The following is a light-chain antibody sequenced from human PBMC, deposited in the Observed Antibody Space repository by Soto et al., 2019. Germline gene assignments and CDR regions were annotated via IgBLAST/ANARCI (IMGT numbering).Light chain of an antibody. V-gene: IGKV3-15*01. CDR3: QQYNNWPRT. J-gene: IGKJ1*01. CDR2: GAS. Sequence: EIVLTQSPAILSVCPGERATLSCRASQSISRSLAWYQQKPGQAPRLLIYGASTRATGIPARFSGSGSGTEFTLTISSLQSEDFAVYYCQQYNNWPRTFGQGTKVDI. CDR1: QSISRS.